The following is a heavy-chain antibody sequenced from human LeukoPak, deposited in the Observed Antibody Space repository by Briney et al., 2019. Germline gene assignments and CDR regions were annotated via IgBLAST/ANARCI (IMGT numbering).Heavy chain of an antibody. Sequence: PGGSLRLSCEASGFPVGSYYLTWVRQAPGKGLEWVSAIYKGGTTYYADSVKGRFTVSRDNSKNSFSLQMNSLGADDTAAYYCARGSGDILTGYSGMDVWGQGTTVTVSS. CDR2: IYKGGTT. D-gene: IGHD3-9*01. V-gene: IGHV3-53*01. CDR3: ARGSGDILTGYSGMDV. J-gene: IGHJ6*02. CDR1: GFPVGSYY.